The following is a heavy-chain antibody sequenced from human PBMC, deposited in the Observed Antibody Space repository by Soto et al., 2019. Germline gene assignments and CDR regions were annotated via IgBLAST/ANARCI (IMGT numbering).Heavy chain of an antibody. Sequence: PSETLSLTCTVSGGSISSYYWSWIRQPPGKGLEWIGYIYYSGSTNYNPSLKSRVTISVDTSKNQFPLKLSSVTAADTAVYYCARLTPYGSAPYYFDYWGQGTLVTVSS. CDR1: GGSISSYY. CDR2: IYYSGST. CDR3: ARLTPYGSAPYYFDY. V-gene: IGHV4-59*01. J-gene: IGHJ4*02. D-gene: IGHD3-10*01.